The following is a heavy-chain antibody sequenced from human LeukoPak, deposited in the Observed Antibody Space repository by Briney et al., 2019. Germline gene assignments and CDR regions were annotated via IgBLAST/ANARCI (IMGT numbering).Heavy chain of an antibody. CDR1: GFTFSNYW. CDR2: IKIDGSEK. V-gene: IGHV3-7*05. Sequence: PGGSLRLSCAAAGFTFSNYWMTWVGHAPGKGLERVANIKIDGSEKYYVDSVKDRFTISRENAKNSLYLQMNSLRADDTAVYYCARGGIRGVLMEYWGQGTLVTVSS. J-gene: IGHJ4*02. CDR3: ARGGIRGVLMEY. D-gene: IGHD3-10*01.